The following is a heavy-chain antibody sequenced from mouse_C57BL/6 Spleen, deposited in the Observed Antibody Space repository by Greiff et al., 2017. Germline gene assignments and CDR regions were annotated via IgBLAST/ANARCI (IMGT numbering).Heavy chain of an antibody. CDR3: ARLLGYWYFDV. V-gene: IGHV5-4*03. Sequence: EVKVVESGGGLVKPGGSLKLSCAASGFTFSSYAMSWVRQTPEKRLEWVATISDGGSYTYYPDNVQGRFTISRDNAKNNLYLQMSHLKSEDTAMYYCARLLGYWYFDVWGTGTTLTVSS. J-gene: IGHJ1*03. CDR1: GFTFSSYA. D-gene: IGHD1-1*01. CDR2: ISDGGSYT.